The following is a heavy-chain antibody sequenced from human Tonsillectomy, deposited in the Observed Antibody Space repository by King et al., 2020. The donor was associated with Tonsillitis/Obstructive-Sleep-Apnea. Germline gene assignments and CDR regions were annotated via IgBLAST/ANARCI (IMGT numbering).Heavy chain of an antibody. CDR1: GYKFTNYW. J-gene: IGHJ4*02. V-gene: IGHV5-10-1*01. CDR3: ARRNVSSTYSDPRLFDY. D-gene: IGHD3-22*01. Sequence: VQLVESGAEVKKPGESLRISCKGSGYKFTNYWISWVRQMPGKGLEWMGRIDPSDSYTNYSPSFQGHVTISADKSIITAYLQWSSLKASDTAMYYCARRNVSSTYSDPRLFDYWGQGTLVTVSS. CDR2: IDPSDSYT.